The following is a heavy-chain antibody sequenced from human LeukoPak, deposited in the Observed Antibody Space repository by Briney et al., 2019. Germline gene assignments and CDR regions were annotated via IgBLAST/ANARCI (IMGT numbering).Heavy chain of an antibody. CDR2: ISSSSSYI. Sequence: PGGSLRLSCAASGFTFSSYSMNWVRQAPGKGLEWISYISSSSSYIYYADSVKGRFTISRDNAKNSLYLQMNSLRAEDTAVYYCARDHADSSGYYYPNWFDPWGQGTLVTVSS. V-gene: IGHV3-21*01. J-gene: IGHJ5*02. CDR3: ARDHADSSGYYYPNWFDP. D-gene: IGHD3-22*01. CDR1: GFTFSSYS.